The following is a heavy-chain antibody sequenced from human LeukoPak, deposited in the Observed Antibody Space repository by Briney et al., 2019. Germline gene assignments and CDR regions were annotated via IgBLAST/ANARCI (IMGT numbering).Heavy chain of an antibody. Sequence: ASVTVSCKASGYTFTSYGISWVRQAPGQGLEWMGWISAYNGNTNYAQKLQGRVTMTTDTSTSTAYMELRSLRSDDTAVYYCARAEYFDWLSNAFDIWGQGTMVTVSS. D-gene: IGHD3-9*01. J-gene: IGHJ3*02. V-gene: IGHV1-18*01. CDR3: ARAEYFDWLSNAFDI. CDR1: GYTFTSYG. CDR2: ISAYNGNT.